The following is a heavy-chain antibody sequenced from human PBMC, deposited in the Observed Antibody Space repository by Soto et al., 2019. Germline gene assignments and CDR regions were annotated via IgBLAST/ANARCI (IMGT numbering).Heavy chain of an antibody. CDR2: INPNSGGT. CDR3: ARTPRTAWIQLWLFDY. Sequence: QVQLVQSGAEVKKPGASVKVSCKASGYTFTGYYMHWVRQAPGQGLEWMGWINPNSGGTNYAQKFQGWVTMTRDTSISTAYMELSRLRSDDTAVYYCARTPRTAWIQLWLFDYWGQGTLVTVSS. CDR1: GYTFTGYY. J-gene: IGHJ4*02. D-gene: IGHD5-18*01. V-gene: IGHV1-2*04.